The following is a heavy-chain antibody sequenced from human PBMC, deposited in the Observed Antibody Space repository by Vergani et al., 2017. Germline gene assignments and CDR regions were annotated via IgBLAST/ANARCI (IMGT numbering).Heavy chain of an antibody. CDR3: ARVRDGYNSGNYFDS. J-gene: IGHJ4*02. Sequence: QVKLQESVPGLVKPSETLSLTCTVSGGSMSSFHWSWIRQRPGKGLEWIGYISYSGRTHYNPSLKSRVTISLDTSKHQFSLRLNSVTAADTALYYCARVRDGYNSGNYFDSWGEGTLVTASS. CDR1: GGSMSSFH. CDR2: ISYSGRT. D-gene: IGHD5-24*01. V-gene: IGHV4-59*01.